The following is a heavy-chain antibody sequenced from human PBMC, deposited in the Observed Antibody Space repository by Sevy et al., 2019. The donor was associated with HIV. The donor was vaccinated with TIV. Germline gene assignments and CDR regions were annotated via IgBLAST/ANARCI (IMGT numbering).Heavy chain of an antibody. CDR2: ISAYNGNT. D-gene: IGHD3-3*01. Sequence: ASVKVSCQASGYSFTSYGITWVRQAPGQGLEWMGWISAYNGNTNYEREFQGRLTMTTDTSTSTVYMDLRSLRSDDTAVYYCAFTKGVFGVVMTSFFFDYWGQGTPVTVSS. CDR3: AFTKGVFGVVMTSFFFDY. J-gene: IGHJ4*02. CDR1: GYSFTSYG. V-gene: IGHV1-18*01.